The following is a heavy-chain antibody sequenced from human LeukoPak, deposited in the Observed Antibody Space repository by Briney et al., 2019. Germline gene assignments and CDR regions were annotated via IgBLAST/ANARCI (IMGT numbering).Heavy chain of an antibody. D-gene: IGHD3-22*01. CDR2: IYPGDSDT. CDR3: ARPKAYYYDSSGYYSDAFDI. CDR1: GYSFTNYW. J-gene: IGHJ3*02. V-gene: IGHV5-51*01. Sequence: GESLKISCKGSGYSFTNYWIGWVRQMPGKGLEWMGIIYPGDSDTRYSLSFQGQVTISADKSISTAYLQWSSLKASDTAMYYCARPKAYYYDSSGYYSDAFDIWGQGTMVTVSS.